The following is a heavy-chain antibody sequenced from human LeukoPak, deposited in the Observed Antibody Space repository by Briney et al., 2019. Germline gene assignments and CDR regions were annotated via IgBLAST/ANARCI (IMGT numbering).Heavy chain of an antibody. CDR2: IDPSDSYT. CDR1: GNSFTNYW. V-gene: IGHV5-10-1*01. Sequence: GESLKISCKGSGNSFTNYWISWVRQKPGKGLEWMGRIDPSDSYTDYSPSFQGHVAISADKSVYTAYLQRSSLKASDTAMYYCARPLTGGYTPLDYWGQGTLVTVSS. CDR3: ARPLTGGYTPLDY. D-gene: IGHD3-22*01. J-gene: IGHJ4*02.